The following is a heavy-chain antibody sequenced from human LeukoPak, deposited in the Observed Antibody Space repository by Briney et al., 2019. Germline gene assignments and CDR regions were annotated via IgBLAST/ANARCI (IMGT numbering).Heavy chain of an antibody. V-gene: IGHV1-2*02. CDR2: INPNGGGT. D-gene: IGHD3-22*01. CDR1: GYTFTGYY. Sequence: GASVKVSCKASGYTFTGYYMHWVRQAPGQGLEWMGWINPNGGGTNYAQKFQGRVTMTRDTSISTAYMELSRLRSDDTAVYYCARDYDSSGYYGAWYYYGMDVWGQGTTVTVSS. J-gene: IGHJ6*01. CDR3: ARDYDSSGYYGAWYYYGMDV.